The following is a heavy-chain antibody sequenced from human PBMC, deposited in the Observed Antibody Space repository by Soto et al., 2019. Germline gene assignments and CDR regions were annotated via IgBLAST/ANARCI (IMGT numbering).Heavy chain of an antibody. D-gene: IGHD4-4*01. V-gene: IGHV4-59*08. Sequence: TSETLSLTCTVSGGSISGYYWSWIRQPPGKGLEWIGYIYYSGSTNYNPSLKSRVTISVDTSKNQFSLKLSSVTAADTAVYYCASNSNLITPFDYWGQGTLVTVS. CDR3: ASNSNLITPFDY. CDR2: IYYSGST. CDR1: GGSISGYY. J-gene: IGHJ4*02.